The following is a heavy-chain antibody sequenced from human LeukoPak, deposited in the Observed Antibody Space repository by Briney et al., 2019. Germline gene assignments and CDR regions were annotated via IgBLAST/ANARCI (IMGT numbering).Heavy chain of an antibody. CDR1: GYTFTSYD. D-gene: IGHD3-16*01. J-gene: IGHJ6*03. CDR3: ARDGGGRAYYYYYYMDV. CDR2: MNPNSSNT. Sequence: ASVKVSCKASGYTFTSYDINWVRQATGQGLEWMGWMNPNSSNTGYAQKFQGRVTITRNTSISTAYMELSSLRSEDTAVYYCARDGGGRAYYYYYYMDVWGKGTTVTVSS. V-gene: IGHV1-8*03.